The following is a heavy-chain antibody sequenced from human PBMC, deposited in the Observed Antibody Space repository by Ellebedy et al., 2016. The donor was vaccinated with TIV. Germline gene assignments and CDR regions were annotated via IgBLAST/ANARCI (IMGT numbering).Heavy chain of an antibody. J-gene: IGHJ4*02. D-gene: IGHD2-21*02. V-gene: IGHV3-7*01. CDR2: IKQDGSEK. CDR1: GFTFSAYW. CDR3: ARALGGGHCY. Sequence: GESLKISXAASGFTFSAYWMHWARQAPGKGLEWVANIKQDGSEKYYVDSVKGRFTISRDNAKNSLYLQMNSLRAEDTAVYYCARALGGGHCYWGQGTLVTVSS.